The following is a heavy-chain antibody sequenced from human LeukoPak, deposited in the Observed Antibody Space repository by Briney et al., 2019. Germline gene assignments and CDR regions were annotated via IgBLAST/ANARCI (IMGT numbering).Heavy chain of an antibody. V-gene: IGHV4-38-2*02. CDR1: GYSISSGYY. Sequence: SETLSLTCTVSGYSISSGYYWGWIRQPPGKGLEWIGSIYHSGSTYYNPSLKSRVTISVDTSKNQFSLKLSSVTAADTAVYYCARERYGDYYYYYMDVWGKGTTVTVSS. CDR3: ARERYGDYYYYYMDV. D-gene: IGHD4-17*01. J-gene: IGHJ6*03. CDR2: IYHSGST.